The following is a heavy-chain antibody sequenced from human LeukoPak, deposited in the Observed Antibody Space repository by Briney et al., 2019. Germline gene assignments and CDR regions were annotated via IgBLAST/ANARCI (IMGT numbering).Heavy chain of an antibody. J-gene: IGHJ5*02. CDR3: ARHTKILWFGPNWFDP. Sequence: SETLSLTCTVSGGSISSYYWSWIRQPAGKGLEWIGRIYTSGSTNYNPSLKSRVTISVDTSKNQFSLKLSSVTAADTAVYYCARHTKILWFGPNWFDPWGQGTLVTVSS. D-gene: IGHD3-10*01. CDR2: IYTSGST. V-gene: IGHV4-4*07. CDR1: GGSISSYY.